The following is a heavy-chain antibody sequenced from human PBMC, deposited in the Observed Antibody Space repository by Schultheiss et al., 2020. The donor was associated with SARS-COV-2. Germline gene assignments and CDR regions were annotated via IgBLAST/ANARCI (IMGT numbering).Heavy chain of an antibody. CDR3: ARVSQQQLVWAFDI. D-gene: IGHD6-13*01. CDR1: GFTFSSYA. J-gene: IGHJ3*02. V-gene: IGHV4-59*01. Sequence: GSLRLSCAASGFTFSSYAMSWIRQPPGKGLEWIGYIYYSGSTNYNPSLKSRVTISVDTSKNQFSLKLSSVTAADTAVYYCARVSQQQLVWAFDIWGQGTMVTVSS. CDR2: IYYSGST.